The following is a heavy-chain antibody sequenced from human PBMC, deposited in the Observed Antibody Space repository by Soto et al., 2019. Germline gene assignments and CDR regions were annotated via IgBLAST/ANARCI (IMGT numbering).Heavy chain of an antibody. V-gene: IGHV4-61*01. J-gene: IGHJ5*02. CDR2: IYYSGST. CDR1: GGSVSSGSYY. Sequence: SETLSLTCTVSGGSVSSGSYYWSWIRQPPGKGLEWIGYIYYSGSTNYNPSLKSRVTISVDMSKNQFSLKLSSVTAADTAVYYCARRGSGSYRDIRMVSWFDPWGQGTLVTVSS. D-gene: IGHD1-26*01. CDR3: ARRGSGSYRDIRMVSWFDP.